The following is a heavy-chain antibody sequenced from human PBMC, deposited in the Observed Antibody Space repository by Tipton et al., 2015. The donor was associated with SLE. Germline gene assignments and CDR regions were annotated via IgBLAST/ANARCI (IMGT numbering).Heavy chain of an antibody. CDR1: GGSISSSSYY. V-gene: IGHV4-39*07. Sequence: TLSLTCTVSGGSISSSSYYWGWIRQPPGKGLEWIGSIYYSGSTNYNPSLKSRVTISIDTSKNQFSLKLSSVTAADTAVYYCARDPGYCSGGSCSDAFDIWGQGTMVTVSS. CDR3: ARDPGYCSGGSCSDAFDI. J-gene: IGHJ3*02. CDR2: IYYSGST. D-gene: IGHD2-15*01.